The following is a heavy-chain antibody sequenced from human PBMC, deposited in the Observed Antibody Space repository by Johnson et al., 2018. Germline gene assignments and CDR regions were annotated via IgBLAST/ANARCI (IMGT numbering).Heavy chain of an antibody. V-gene: IGHV4-59*01. D-gene: IGHD2/OR15-2a*01. CDR2: IYGSGST. Sequence: QVQLQESGPGLVKPSETLSLTCTVSGGSTSSYYWSWIRQPPGKGLEWIGYIYGSGSTNYNPSLNSRVTMSIDTAKNQFSLKLSSVTAADTAVYYCARRGRNIGGWVYFDYWGKGTLGTVS. CDR3: ARRGRNIGGWVYFDY. J-gene: IGHJ4*02. CDR1: GGSTSSYY.